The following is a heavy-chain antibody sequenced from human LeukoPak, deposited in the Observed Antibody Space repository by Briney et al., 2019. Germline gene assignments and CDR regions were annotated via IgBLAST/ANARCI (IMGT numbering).Heavy chain of an antibody. Sequence: PGRSLRLSCAASGFTFDDYAMHWVRQAPGKGLEWVSGISWNSGSIGYADSVKGRFTISRDNAKNSLYLQMNSLRAEDTALYYCAKDKSIAVAGPTKANSSPFDYWGQGTLVTVSS. CDR1: GFTFDDYA. CDR2: ISWNSGSI. CDR3: AKDKSIAVAGPTKANSSPFDY. V-gene: IGHV3-9*01. J-gene: IGHJ4*02. D-gene: IGHD6-19*01.